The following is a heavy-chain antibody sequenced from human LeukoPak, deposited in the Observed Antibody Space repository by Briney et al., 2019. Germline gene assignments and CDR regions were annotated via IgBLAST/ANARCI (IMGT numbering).Heavy chain of an antibody. CDR3: VKTMVTFWRLIRTDAFDF. V-gene: IGHV3-64D*06. D-gene: IGHD3-16*01. CDR1: GFGFNNYA. J-gene: IGHJ3*01. CDR2: ISSDGGST. Sequence: GGSLRLSCAASGFGFNNYAMHWVRQAPGKGLEYASGISSDGGSTSYADSVKGRFTVSRDNSKNTLSLLMTGLRPEDTAVYYCVKTMVTFWRLIRTDAFDFWGQGTKVTVSS.